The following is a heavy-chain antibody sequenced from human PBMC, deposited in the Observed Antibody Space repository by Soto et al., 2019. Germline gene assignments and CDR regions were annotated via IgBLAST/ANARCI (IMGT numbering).Heavy chain of an antibody. CDR3: XRDNYGSSGYHSGXXP. J-gene: IGHJ5*02. CDR1: GGSISGPSY. V-gene: IGHV4-31*03. CDR2: IYFSETT. Sequence: QVQLQESGPGLVSPSQTLSLTCTVSGGSISGPSYWSWIRQFPGKGLEWIGYIYFSETTFYNPYLKSRVSISVDTSKNLFSLRLTSVTAADTAVXXXXRDNYGSSGYHSGXXPWGQGTXVXXSS. D-gene: IGHD3-22*01.